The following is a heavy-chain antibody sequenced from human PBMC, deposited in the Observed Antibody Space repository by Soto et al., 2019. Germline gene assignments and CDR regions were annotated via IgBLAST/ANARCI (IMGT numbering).Heavy chain of an antibody. V-gene: IGHV4-59*08. Sequence: SETLSLTCTVSGGSISSYYWSWIRQPPGKGLEWIGYIYYSGSTNYNPSLKSRVTISVDTSKNQFSLKLSSVTAADTAVYYCARHKRNYYDSSGYLPFDYWGQGTLVTVSS. CDR3: ARHKRNYYDSSGYLPFDY. CDR1: GGSISSYY. D-gene: IGHD3-22*01. CDR2: IYYSGST. J-gene: IGHJ4*02.